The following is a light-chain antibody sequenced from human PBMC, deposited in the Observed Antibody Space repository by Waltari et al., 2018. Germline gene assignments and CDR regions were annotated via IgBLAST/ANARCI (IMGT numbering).Light chain of an antibody. CDR2: DVS. J-gene: IGLJ2*01. Sequence: QSALTQPASVSGSPGQSITISCTGTSIDVGTYNYVSWYQQHPGKAPKLMIFDVSIRPSGVSNRFSGYKSGNTASLTISGLQAEDEADYYCSSYISSSTLELFGGGTSLTVL. CDR3: SSYISSSTLEL. CDR1: SIDVGTYNY. V-gene: IGLV2-14*03.